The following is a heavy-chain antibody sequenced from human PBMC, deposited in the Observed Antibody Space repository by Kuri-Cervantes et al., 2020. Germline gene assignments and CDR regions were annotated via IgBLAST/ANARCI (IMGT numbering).Heavy chain of an antibody. CDR2: INPNSGGT. J-gene: IGHJ4*02. CDR1: GYTFTGYY. D-gene: IGHD5-18*01. V-gene: IGHV1-2*02. CDR3: AREYSYGWGPDAGY. Sequence: ASVKVSCKASGYTFTGYYMHWVRQAPGQGLEWMGWINPNSGGTGYAQKFQGRVTMTRNTSISTAYMELSSLRSEDTAVYYCAREYSYGWGPDAGYWGQGILVTVSS.